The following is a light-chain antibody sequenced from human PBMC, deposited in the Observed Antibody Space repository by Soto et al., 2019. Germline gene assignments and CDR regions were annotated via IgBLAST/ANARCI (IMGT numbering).Light chain of an antibody. Sequence: DTVVSQSPLSLPVSPGEPASISCRSSQSLLHSNGYNYLEWYVQKPGQSQQLLVYLGSTRASGVPDRFSGSGSGTDFTLKISRVEAEDVGVYYCMQSLQAPPFTFGQGTKLEI. J-gene: IGKJ2*01. V-gene: IGKV2-28*01. CDR1: QSLLHSNGYNY. CDR2: LGS. CDR3: MQSLQAPPFT.